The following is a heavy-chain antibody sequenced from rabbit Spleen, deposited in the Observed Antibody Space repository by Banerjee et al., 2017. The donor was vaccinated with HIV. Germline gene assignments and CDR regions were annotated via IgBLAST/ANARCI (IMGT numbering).Heavy chain of an antibody. D-gene: IGHD8-1*01. CDR2: IYTGNVKT. Sequence: QQQLEESGGGLVKPGGTLTLTCKASGIDFSRYYDMCWVRQAPGKGLEWIGCIYTGNVKTYYASWAKGRFTISKTSSTTVTLQMTSLTAADTATYFCARDSGSSFSSYGMDLWGQGTLVTVS. V-gene: IGHV1S45*01. CDR1: GIDFSRYYD. CDR3: ARDSGSSFSSYGMDL. J-gene: IGHJ6*01.